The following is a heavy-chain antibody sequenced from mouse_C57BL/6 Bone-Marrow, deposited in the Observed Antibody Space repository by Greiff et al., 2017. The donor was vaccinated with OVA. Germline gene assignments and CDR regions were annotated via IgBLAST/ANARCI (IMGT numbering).Heavy chain of an antibody. CDR1: GYTFPSYW. J-gene: IGHJ3*01. V-gene: IGHV1-55*01. CDR3: ARLSRKLRLRRFAY. Sequence: VQLQQPGAELVKPGASVKMSCKASGYTFPSYWITFVTPLPCPGLSLIGDIYPGSGSTNYNEKFKSKATLTVDTSSSTAYMQLSSLTSEDSAVYYCARLSRKLRLRRFAYWGQGTLVTVSA. CDR2: IYPGSGST. D-gene: IGHD3-2*02.